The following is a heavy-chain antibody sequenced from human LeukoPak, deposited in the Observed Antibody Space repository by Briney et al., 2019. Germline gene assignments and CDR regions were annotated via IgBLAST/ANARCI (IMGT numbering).Heavy chain of an antibody. Sequence: SETLSLTCAVYGGSFSGYYWSWIRQPPGKGLEWIGEINHSGSTNYNPSLKSRVTISVDTSKNQFSLKLSSVTAADTAVYYCARGLHYSYGYPGYYMDVWGKGTTVTVSS. CDR2: INHSGST. D-gene: IGHD5-18*01. CDR1: GGSFSGYY. J-gene: IGHJ6*03. V-gene: IGHV4-34*01. CDR3: ARGLHYSYGYPGYYMDV.